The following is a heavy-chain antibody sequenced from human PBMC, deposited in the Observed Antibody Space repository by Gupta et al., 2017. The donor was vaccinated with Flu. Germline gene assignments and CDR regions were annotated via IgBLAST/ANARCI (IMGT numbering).Heavy chain of an antibody. Sequence: QLQLQESGPRLVKPSQTLSLTCTVSGGPVNVYSYFWSWLRQLPGKGLEWIGYVHSSGGTYYNPSLRSRLMLSIDTSKNEFSLEVTSVTAADTAMYYCARRGTYFFDFWGQGALVTVSS. CDR1: GGPVNVYSYF. CDR2: VHSSGGT. CDR3: ARRGTYFFDF. J-gene: IGHJ4*02. V-gene: IGHV4-31*03. D-gene: IGHD3-10*01.